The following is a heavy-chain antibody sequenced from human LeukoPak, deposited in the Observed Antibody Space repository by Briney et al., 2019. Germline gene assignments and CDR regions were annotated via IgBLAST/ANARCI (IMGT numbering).Heavy chain of an antibody. J-gene: IGHJ6*03. Sequence: GGSLRLSCAASGFTFSNYNMNWVRQTPGRGLEWVSSITRDSIYTFYADSVKGRFTISRDNAKNSLSLQMNSLRAEDTAVYYCARDPYNGYYGDDYYYYMDVWGKGTTVTISS. D-gene: IGHD4-17*01. CDR1: GFTFSNYN. CDR3: ARDPYNGYYGDDYYYYMDV. CDR2: ITRDSIYT. V-gene: IGHV3-21*01.